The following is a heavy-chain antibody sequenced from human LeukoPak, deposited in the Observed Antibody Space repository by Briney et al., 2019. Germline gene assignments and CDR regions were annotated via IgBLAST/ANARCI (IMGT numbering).Heavy chain of an antibody. J-gene: IGHJ4*02. CDR3: ARGVYIAAAQYGY. Sequence: SGTLSLTCTVSGGSISSYYWSWIRQPPGKGLEWIGYIYYSGTTNYNPSLKSRVAISVDTSKNQFSLKLSSVTAADTAVYYCARGVYIAAAQYGYWGQGTLVTVSS. CDR1: GGSISSYY. D-gene: IGHD6-13*01. CDR2: IYYSGTT. V-gene: IGHV4-59*01.